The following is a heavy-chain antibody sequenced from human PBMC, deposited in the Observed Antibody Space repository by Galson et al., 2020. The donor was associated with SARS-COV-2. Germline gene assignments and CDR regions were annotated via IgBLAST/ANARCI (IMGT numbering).Heavy chain of an antibody. Sequence: GESLKISCAASGFTFSSYAMHWVRQAPGKGLEWVAVISYDGSNKYYADSVKGRFTISRDNSKNTLYLQMNSLRAEDTAVYYCAREWIGNYFDYWGQGTLVTVSS. CDR3: AREWIGNYFDY. CDR2: ISYDGSNK. D-gene: IGHD1-26*01. CDR1: GFTFSSYA. J-gene: IGHJ4*02. V-gene: IGHV3-30*04.